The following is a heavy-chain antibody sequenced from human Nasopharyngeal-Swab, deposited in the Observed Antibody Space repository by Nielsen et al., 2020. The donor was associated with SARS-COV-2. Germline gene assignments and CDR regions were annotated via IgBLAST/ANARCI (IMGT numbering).Heavy chain of an antibody. J-gene: IGHJ6*02. CDR3: AKAGDYGSGSHYYYYYGMDV. V-gene: IGHV3-23*01. Sequence: GGSLRLSCAASGFTFSSYAMSWVRQAPGMGLEWVSGTSGSGGSTYYADSVKGRFTLSRDNSKNTLYLQMNSLRAEDTAVYYCAKAGDYGSGSHYYYYYGMDVWGQGTTVTVSS. CDR1: GFTFSSYA. CDR2: TSGSGGST. D-gene: IGHD3-10*01.